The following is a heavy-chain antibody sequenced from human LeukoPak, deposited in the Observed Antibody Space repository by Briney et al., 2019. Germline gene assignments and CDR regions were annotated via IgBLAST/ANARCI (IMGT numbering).Heavy chain of an antibody. V-gene: IGHV4-59*08. CDR3: ARHVGVFYYYGMDV. Sequence: MPSETLSLTCTVSGGSISSYYWSWIRQPPGKGLEWNGYIYYSGSTNYNPSLKSRVTISVDTSKNQFSLKLSSVTAADTAVYYCARHVGVFYYYGMDVWGQGTTVTVSS. J-gene: IGHJ6*02. CDR1: GGSISSYY. D-gene: IGHD3-3*01. CDR2: IYYSGST.